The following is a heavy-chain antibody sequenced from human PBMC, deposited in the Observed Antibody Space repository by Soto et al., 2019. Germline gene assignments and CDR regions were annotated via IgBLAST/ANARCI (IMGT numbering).Heavy chain of an antibody. CDR2: INDDGSST. V-gene: IGHV3-74*01. CDR1: GFTFSMYW. D-gene: IGHD1-1*01. CDR3: TRGHRSTSTGTGAF. J-gene: IGHJ4*02. Sequence: GGSLRLSCAASGFTFSMYWMHWVRQVPGEGPEWVSRINDDGSSTNYADSVKGRFTISRDNAKNTLYLQMNDLRAEDTAVYYCTRGHRSTSTGTGAFWGQGTLVTVSS.